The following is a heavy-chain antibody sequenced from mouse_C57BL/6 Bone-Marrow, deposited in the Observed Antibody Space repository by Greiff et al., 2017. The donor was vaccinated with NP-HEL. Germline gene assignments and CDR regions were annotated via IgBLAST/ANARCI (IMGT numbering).Heavy chain of an antibody. J-gene: IGHJ4*01. D-gene: IGHD3-2*02. V-gene: IGHV5-6*01. CDR3: ARLSDSSGYVRYYAMDY. Sequence: EVQLQQSGGDLVKPGGSLKLSCAASGFTFSSYGMSWVRQTPDKRLEWVATISSGGSSPYFPDSVKGRFTISRDNAKNTLYLQMGSLKSEDTAMYYCARLSDSSGYVRYYAMDYWGQGTSVTVSS. CDR2: ISSGGSSP. CDR1: GFTFSSYG.